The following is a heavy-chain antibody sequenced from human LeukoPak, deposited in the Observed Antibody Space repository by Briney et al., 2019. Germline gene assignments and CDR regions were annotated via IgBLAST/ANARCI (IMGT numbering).Heavy chain of an antibody. Sequence: SETPSLTCTVSGGSISSFYWSWIRQPPGKGLEWIGYIYYSGSTNYNPSLKSRVTISVDTSKNQFSLKLNSVTAADTAVYYCARVPLSGYSYGWFDYWGQGTLVTVSS. CDR2: IYYSGST. CDR1: GGSISSFY. CDR3: ARVPLSGYSYGWFDY. V-gene: IGHV4-59*01. J-gene: IGHJ4*02. D-gene: IGHD5-18*01.